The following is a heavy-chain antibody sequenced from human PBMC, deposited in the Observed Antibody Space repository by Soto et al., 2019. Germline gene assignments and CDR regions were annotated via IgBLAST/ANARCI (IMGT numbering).Heavy chain of an antibody. CDR2: INPNSGGT. J-gene: IGHJ4*02. Sequence: ASVKVSCKASGYTFTGYYMHWVRQAPGQGLEWMGWINPNSGGTNYAQKFQGWVTMTRDTFISTAYMELSRLRSDDTAVYYCARAPSNYVGVSDYWGQGTLVTVSS. CDR3: ARAPSNYVGVSDY. D-gene: IGHD4-4*01. CDR1: GYTFTGYY. V-gene: IGHV1-2*04.